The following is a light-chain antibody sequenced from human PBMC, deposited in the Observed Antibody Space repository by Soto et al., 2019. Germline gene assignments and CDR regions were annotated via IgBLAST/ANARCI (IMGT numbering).Light chain of an antibody. CDR1: QSVSSN. J-gene: IGKJ1*01. CDR2: GAS. V-gene: IGKV3-15*01. Sequence: EIVMTQSPATLSVSAGEGGTLSCRASQSVSSNLAWYQQKPGQAPRLLIYGASTRATGIPARFSGSGSGTEFTLTISSLQSEDFAVYYCQQYNNWTWTFGQGDQGGYQ. CDR3: QQYNNWTWT.